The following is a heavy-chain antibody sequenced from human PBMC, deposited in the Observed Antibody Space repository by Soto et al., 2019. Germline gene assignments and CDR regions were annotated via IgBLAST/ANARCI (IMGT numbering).Heavy chain of an antibody. D-gene: IGHD3-22*01. Sequence: PGESLKISCKGSGYSFTSYWISWVRQMPGKGLEWMGRIDPSDSYTNYSPSFQGHVTISADKSISTAYLQWSSLKASDTAMYYCATSPSYYYDSSGYYYPHYWGQGTLVTVSS. V-gene: IGHV5-10-1*01. CDR2: IDPSDSYT. CDR1: GYSFTSYW. CDR3: ATSPSYYYDSSGYYYPHY. J-gene: IGHJ4*02.